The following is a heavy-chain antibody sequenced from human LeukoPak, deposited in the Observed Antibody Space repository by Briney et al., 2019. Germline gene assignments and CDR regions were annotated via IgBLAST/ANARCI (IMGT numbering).Heavy chain of an antibody. J-gene: IGHJ4*02. CDR3: ARASSWDYYFDY. CDR1: GYTFTGYY. V-gene: IGHV1-2*02. D-gene: IGHD6-13*01. Sequence: ASVKVSCKTSGYTFTGYYLHWVRQAPGQGLEWMGWINPNSGGTNYAQKFQGRVTMTRDTSISTAYMELSRLRSDDTAVYYCARASSWDYYFDYWGQGTLVTVSS. CDR2: INPNSGGT.